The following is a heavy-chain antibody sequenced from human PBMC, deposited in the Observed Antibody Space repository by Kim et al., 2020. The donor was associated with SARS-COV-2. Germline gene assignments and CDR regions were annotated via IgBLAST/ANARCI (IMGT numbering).Heavy chain of an antibody. CDR3: TTLCSIVGRAGLDP. J-gene: IGHJ5*02. V-gene: IGHV3-73*01. Sequence: GGSLRLSCAASGFTFSGSAMYWVRQASGKGLEWVGRIRGKPKSYATAYAASGRGRFTISRDDSKSTAYLQMNSLKTEDTAGYYVTTLCSIVGRAGLDPWG. CDR1: GFTFSGSA. D-gene: IGHD6-6*01. CDR2: IRGKPKSYAT.